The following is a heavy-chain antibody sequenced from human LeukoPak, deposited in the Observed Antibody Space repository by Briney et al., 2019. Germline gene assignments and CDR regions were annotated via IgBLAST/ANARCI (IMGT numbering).Heavy chain of an antibody. CDR3: ARIPSGDVDTAMVMYYHYGMDV. CDR1: GGTFSSHT. CDR2: IIPLFGIV. J-gene: IGHJ6*02. D-gene: IGHD5-18*01. V-gene: IGHV1-69*02. Sequence: SVKVSCKASGGTFSSHTISWVRQAPEQGLEWMGRIIPLFGIVNYAQKLQDRVTITADKSTSTAYMEVSSLRSEDTAVYYCARIPSGDVDTAMVMYYHYGMDVWGQGTTVTVSS.